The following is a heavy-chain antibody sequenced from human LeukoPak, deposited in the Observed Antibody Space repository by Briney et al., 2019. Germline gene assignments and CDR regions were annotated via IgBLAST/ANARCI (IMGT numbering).Heavy chain of an antibody. Sequence: ASVKVSCTASGGTFSSYYMHWVRQAPGQGLEWMGWISVYNGYTNYAQKVEGRVIVTTDTSTSTAYMELRSLRSDDTAVYYCARDTGDYYDSSGYNFDYWGQGTLVTVSS. CDR1: GGTFSSYY. CDR2: ISVYNGYT. D-gene: IGHD3-22*01. J-gene: IGHJ4*02. V-gene: IGHV1-18*04. CDR3: ARDTGDYYDSSGYNFDY.